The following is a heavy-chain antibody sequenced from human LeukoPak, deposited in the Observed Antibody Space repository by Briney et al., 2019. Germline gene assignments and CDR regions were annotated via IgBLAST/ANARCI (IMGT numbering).Heavy chain of an antibody. CDR2: ISSSSSYI. CDR1: GFTFSSYS. V-gene: IGHV3-21*01. Sequence: GGSLRLSCAASGFTFSSYSMNRVRQAPGKGLEWVSSISSSSSYIYYADSVKGRFTISRDNAKNSLYLQMNGLRAEDTAVYYCSRVALRAPLDYSGQGTLVTVSS. D-gene: IGHD5-12*01. J-gene: IGHJ4*02. CDR3: SRVALRAPLDY.